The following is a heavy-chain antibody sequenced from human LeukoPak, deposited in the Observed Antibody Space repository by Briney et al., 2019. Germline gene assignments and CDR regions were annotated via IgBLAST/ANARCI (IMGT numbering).Heavy chain of an antibody. CDR1: GGSFSDYY. J-gene: IGHJ6*03. V-gene: IGHV4-34*01. CDR2: IHPSGST. Sequence: TSETLSLTCAVYGGSFSDYYWGWIRQPPGKGLEWIGEIHPSGSTNYSPSLKSRVTISLDASKNQFSLKLSSVAAADTAVYFCARVGYSYVINDWSRTGLGAYPTKYYYHMDVWDKGTTVTVSS. D-gene: IGHD5-18*01. CDR3: ARVGYSYVINDWSRTGLGAYPTKYYYHMDV.